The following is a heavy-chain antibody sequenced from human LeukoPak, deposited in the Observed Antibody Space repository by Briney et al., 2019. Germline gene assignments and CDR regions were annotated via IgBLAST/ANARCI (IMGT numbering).Heavy chain of an antibody. CDR3: ARPLRYCSSTSCTTGGFDP. J-gene: IGHJ5*02. CDR2: IYPGDSDT. CDR1: GYSFTSYW. V-gene: IGHV5-51*01. D-gene: IGHD2-2*01. Sequence: GESLKISCKGSGYSFTSYWIGWVRLMPGKGLEWMGIIYPGDSDTRYSPSFQGQVTISADKSISTAYLQWSSLKASDTAMYYCARPLRYCSSTSCTTGGFDPWGQGTLVTVSS.